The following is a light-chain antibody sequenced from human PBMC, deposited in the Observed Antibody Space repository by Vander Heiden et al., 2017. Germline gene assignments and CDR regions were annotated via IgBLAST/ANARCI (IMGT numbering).Light chain of an antibody. Sequence: QSALTQPASVSGSLGQSITISCSGTSSDLGAYFFVSWYQQRPGKAPKLIIDEVNNRPSGVSSRFSGSKSGNTASLTISGLQAADEAYYHCSSFTGASTLVFGGGTKVTVL. CDR3: SSFTGASTLV. CDR2: EVN. V-gene: IGLV2-14*01. J-gene: IGLJ3*02. CDR1: SSDLGAYFF.